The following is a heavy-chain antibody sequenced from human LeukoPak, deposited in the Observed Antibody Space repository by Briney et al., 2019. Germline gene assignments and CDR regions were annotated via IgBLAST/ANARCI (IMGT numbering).Heavy chain of an antibody. CDR2: IYYSGST. J-gene: IGHJ5*02. CDR3: ARHSFSGGGLNWFDP. D-gene: IGHD2-15*01. CDR1: SGSISSYY. V-gene: IGHV4-59*08. Sequence: PSETLSLTCSVSSGSISSYYWSWIRQPPGKGLEWIGYIYYSGSTYYNPSLKSRVTISVDTSKNQFSLKLSSVTAADTGVYYCARHSFSGGGLNWFDPWGQGTLVTVSS.